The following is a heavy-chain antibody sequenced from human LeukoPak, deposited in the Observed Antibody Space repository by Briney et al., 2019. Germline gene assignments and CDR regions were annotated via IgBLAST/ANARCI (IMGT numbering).Heavy chain of an antibody. D-gene: IGHD3-22*01. CDR2: IYSGGST. J-gene: IGHJ6*03. CDR3: ARDADSSGYYYYMDV. CDR1: GFTVSSNY. Sequence: GGSLRLSCAASGFTVSSNYMSWVRQAPGKGLEWVSVIYSGGSTYYADSVKGRFTTSRDNSKNTLYLQMNSLRAEDTAVYYCARDADSSGYYYYMDVWGKGTTVTVSS. V-gene: IGHV3-53*01.